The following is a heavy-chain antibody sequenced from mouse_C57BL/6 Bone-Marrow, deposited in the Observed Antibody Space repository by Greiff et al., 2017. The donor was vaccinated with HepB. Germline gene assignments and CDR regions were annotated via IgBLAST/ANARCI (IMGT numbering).Heavy chain of an antibody. CDR1: GFTFSDYG. Sequence: EVMLVESGGGLVKPGGSLKLSCAASGFTFSDYGMHWVRQAPEKGLEWVAYISSVSSTIYYADTVKGRFTISRDNAKNTLFLQMTSLRSEDTAMYYCAIIYYGPLDYWGQGTTLTVSS. V-gene: IGHV5-17*01. J-gene: IGHJ2*01. CDR2: ISSVSSTI. CDR3: AIIYYGPLDY. D-gene: IGHD2-1*01.